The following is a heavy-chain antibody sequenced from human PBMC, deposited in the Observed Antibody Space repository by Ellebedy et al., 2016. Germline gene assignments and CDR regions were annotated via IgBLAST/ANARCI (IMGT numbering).Heavy chain of an antibody. D-gene: IGHD2-15*01. CDR2: IYYSGST. Sequence: SETLSLXXTVSGGSISSYYWSWIRQPPGKGLEWIGYIYYSGSTNYNPSLKSRVTMSVDTSKNQFSLKLSSVTAADTAVYYCAREGYCSGGSCYSVWGQGTLVTVSS. J-gene: IGHJ4*02. V-gene: IGHV4-59*12. CDR1: GGSISSYY. CDR3: AREGYCSGGSCYSV.